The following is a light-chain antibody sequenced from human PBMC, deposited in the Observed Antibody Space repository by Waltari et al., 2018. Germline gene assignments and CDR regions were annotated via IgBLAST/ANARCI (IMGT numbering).Light chain of an antibody. CDR3: CSYGGSYTFV. CDR1: SSDVGGYNY. Sequence: QSALTQPASVSGSPGQSITIPCTVTSSDVGGYNYVPWYQQHPGKAPKLMIHDVTKRPSGVPDRFSGSKSGNTASLTISGLQAEDEADYYCCSYGGSYTFVFGTGTKITVL. V-gene: IGLV2-11*01. J-gene: IGLJ1*01. CDR2: DVT.